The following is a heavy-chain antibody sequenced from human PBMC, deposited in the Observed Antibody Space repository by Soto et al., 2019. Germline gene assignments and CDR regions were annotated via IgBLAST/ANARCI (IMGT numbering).Heavy chain of an antibody. Sequence: SVKVSCKASGFTFTSSAVQWVRQARGQRLEWIGWIVVGSGNTNYAQKFQERVTITRDMSTSTAYMELSSLRSEDTAVYYCAADIVAKSAFDYWGQGTLVTVSS. D-gene: IGHD5-12*01. CDR3: AADIVAKSAFDY. CDR1: GFTFTSSA. J-gene: IGHJ4*02. CDR2: IVVGSGNT. V-gene: IGHV1-58*01.